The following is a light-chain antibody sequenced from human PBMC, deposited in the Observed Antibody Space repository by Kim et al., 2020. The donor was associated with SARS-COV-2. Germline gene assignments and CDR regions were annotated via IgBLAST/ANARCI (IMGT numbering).Light chain of an antibody. CDR3: LHDYNYVWT. CDR2: AAS. V-gene: IGKV1-6*01. Sequence: AIQMTQSPPSLSASVGDRVNITCRASQGIRNELGWYQQKPGKAPKLLIYAASSLQSGVPSSFSGSGSGTDFTLTISSLQPEDFATYYCLHDYNYVWTFGQGTKVDIK. J-gene: IGKJ1*01. CDR1: QGIRNE.